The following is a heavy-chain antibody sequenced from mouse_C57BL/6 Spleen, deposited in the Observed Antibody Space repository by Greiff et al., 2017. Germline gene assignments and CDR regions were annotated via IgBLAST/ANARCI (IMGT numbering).Heavy chain of an antibody. CDR3: AYGSWFAY. D-gene: IGHD2-2*01. CDR2: INPYNGVT. J-gene: IGHJ3*01. V-gene: IGHV1-19*01. CDR1: GYTFTDYY. Sequence: VQLQQSGPVLVKPGASVKMSCKASGYTFTDYYMNWVKQSHGKSLEWIGVINPYNGVTSYNQKYKGKATLTIDKTSSTAYMALNSLTSEDSAVYYCAYGSWFAYWGQGTLVSVSA.